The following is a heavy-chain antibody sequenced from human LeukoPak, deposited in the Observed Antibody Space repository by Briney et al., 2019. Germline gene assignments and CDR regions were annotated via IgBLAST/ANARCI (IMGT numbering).Heavy chain of an antibody. CDR1: GFSVSSTY. Sequence: GGSLRLSCAASGFSVSSTYMSWVRQAPGKGLEWVSVIYSGGSTYYADSVKGRFTISRDSSKNTLCLQMNSLRAEDTAVYYCARAHCRSTSCYYGDAFDIWGQETMVTVSS. J-gene: IGHJ3*02. D-gene: IGHD2-2*01. V-gene: IGHV3-53*01. CDR3: ARAHCRSTSCYYGDAFDI. CDR2: IYSGGST.